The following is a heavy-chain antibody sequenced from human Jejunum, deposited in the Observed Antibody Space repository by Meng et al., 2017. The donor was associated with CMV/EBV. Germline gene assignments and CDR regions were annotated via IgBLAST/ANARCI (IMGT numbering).Heavy chain of an antibody. CDR3: ARASGFRGAKFDY. CDR1: GASISTYY. Sequence: GQLQESGPGRVKASETLSLSCNVSGASISTYYWTWSRQPAGKGLEWIGHIYTGGATNSHPSLKSRLTMSVDTSKSQFFLRLNSVTAADSAVYFCARASGFRGAKFDYWRQGLLVTVSS. V-gene: IGHV4-4*07. J-gene: IGHJ4*02. CDR2: IYTGGAT. D-gene: IGHD3-10*01.